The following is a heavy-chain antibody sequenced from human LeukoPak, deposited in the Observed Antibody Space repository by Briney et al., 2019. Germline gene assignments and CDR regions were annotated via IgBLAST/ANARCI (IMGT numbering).Heavy chain of an antibody. J-gene: IGHJ4*02. CDR1: GFTFSSYV. D-gene: IGHD6-19*01. Sequence: GGSLRLSCAASGFTFSSYVMSWVRQAPGKGLEWVSAITGSGDNTYYADSVKGRFTISRDNSKNTLYLQMNSLIAEGTAVYYCAKRGPAGAGKSPDYFDYWGQGTLVTVSS. CDR2: ITGSGDNT. V-gene: IGHV3-23*01. CDR3: AKRGPAGAGKSPDYFDY.